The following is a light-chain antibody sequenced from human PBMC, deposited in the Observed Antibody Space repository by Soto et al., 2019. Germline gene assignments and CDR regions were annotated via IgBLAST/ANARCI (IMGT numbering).Light chain of an antibody. CDR2: DTD. J-gene: IGLJ2*01. CDR1: TSNVENNF. Sequence: QSVLTQPPSVSAAPGQSVTVSCSGSTSNVENNFVSWYQQLPGTAPKLLMYDTDKRPSGIPDRFSGSKSGTSATLGITGLQTGDEADYYCGTWDSSLSAMVFGGGTKLTV. V-gene: IGLV1-51*01. CDR3: GTWDSSLSAMV.